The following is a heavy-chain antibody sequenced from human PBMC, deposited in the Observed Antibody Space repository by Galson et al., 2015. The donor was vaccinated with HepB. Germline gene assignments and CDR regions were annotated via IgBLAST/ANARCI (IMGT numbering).Heavy chain of an antibody. CDR3: ARSCSSTNCYAPDY. D-gene: IGHD2-2*01. CDR2: SNSDGSGT. V-gene: IGHV3-74*01. Sequence: SLRLSCAASGFTFRNYGMHWVRQAPGKGLVWVSRSNSDGSGTSYADSVKGRFTISRDNAKNTLYLQMNSLTAEDTAVYYCARSCSSTNCYAPDYWGQGTLVTVSS. CDR1: GFTFRNYG. J-gene: IGHJ4*02.